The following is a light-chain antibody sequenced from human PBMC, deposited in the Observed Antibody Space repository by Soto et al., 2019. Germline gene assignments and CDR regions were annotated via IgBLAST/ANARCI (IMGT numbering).Light chain of an antibody. J-gene: IGKJ1*01. Sequence: DIVMTQSPATLSVSPGDRATLSCRASENIDNNLAWYQQKPGQSPTLLIYDASTRTSGLPARFSGSGSGAAFNLTISSLQSEDFAVYYCQQYDKWPGTFGQGTKVDIK. CDR3: QQYDKWPGT. CDR2: DAS. V-gene: IGKV3-15*01. CDR1: ENIDNN.